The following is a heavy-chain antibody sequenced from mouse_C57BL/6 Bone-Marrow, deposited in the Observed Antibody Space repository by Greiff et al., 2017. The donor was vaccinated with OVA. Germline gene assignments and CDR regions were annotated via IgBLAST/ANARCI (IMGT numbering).Heavy chain of an antibody. D-gene: IGHD1-1*01. CDR1: GYTFTDYY. J-gene: IGHJ2*01. Sequence: EVQLQQSGPVLVKPGASVKMSCKASGYTFTDYYMNWVKQSHGKSLEWIGVINPYNGGTSYNQKFKGKATLTVDKSSSTAYMELNSLTSEDSAVYYCARGSSYQYYFDYWGQGTTLTVSS. CDR3: ARGSSYQYYFDY. V-gene: IGHV1-19*01. CDR2: INPYNGGT.